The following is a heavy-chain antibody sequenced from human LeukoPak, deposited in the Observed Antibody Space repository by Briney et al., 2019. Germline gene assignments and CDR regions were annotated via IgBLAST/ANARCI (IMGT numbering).Heavy chain of an antibody. CDR2: IRSKANGGTT. D-gene: IGHD3-22*01. CDR1: GFTFGDYA. Sequence: GSLRLSCTASGFTFGDYAMSWVRQAPGKGLEWVGFIRSKANGGTTEYAASVKGRFTISRDDSKSIAYLQMNSLKTEDTAVYYCTRPYYYDSSGLCYWGQGTLVTVSS. V-gene: IGHV3-49*04. J-gene: IGHJ4*02. CDR3: TRPYYYDSSGLCY.